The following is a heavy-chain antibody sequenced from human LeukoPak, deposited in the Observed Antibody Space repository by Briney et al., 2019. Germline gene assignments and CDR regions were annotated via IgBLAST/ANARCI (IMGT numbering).Heavy chain of an antibody. CDR2: INPSGGST. CDR3: ARANNIYCSSTSCYRRYFDY. Sequence: ASVKVSCKASGYTFTSYYMHWVRQAPGQALEWMGIINPSGGSTSYAQKFQGRVTMTRDMSTSTVYMELSSLRSEDTAVYYCARANNIYCSSTSCYRRYFDYWGQGTLVTVSS. CDR1: GYTFTSYY. J-gene: IGHJ4*02. D-gene: IGHD2-2*02. V-gene: IGHV1-46*01.